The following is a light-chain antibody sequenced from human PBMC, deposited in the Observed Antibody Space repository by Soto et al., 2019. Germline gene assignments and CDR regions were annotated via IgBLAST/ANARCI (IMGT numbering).Light chain of an antibody. Sequence: NFMLTQPHSVSESPGKTVSISCTRSSGSIDSNYGQWFQKRPGSAPTTVIFNDDQRPSGVPARFSGSVDSSSNSASLTISGLRTEDEAEDYCQSFDSTSRVFGGGTKVTVL. J-gene: IGLJ3*02. CDR3: QSFDSTSRV. CDR2: NDD. V-gene: IGLV6-57*04. CDR1: SGSIDSNY.